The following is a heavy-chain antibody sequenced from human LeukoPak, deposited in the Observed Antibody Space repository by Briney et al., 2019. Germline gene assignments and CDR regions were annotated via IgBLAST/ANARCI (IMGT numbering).Heavy chain of an antibody. J-gene: IGHJ4*02. CDR3: ARSINGLWFGL. V-gene: IGHV3-30-3*01. D-gene: IGHD3-10*01. Sequence: GGSLRLSCAASGFTFSSYAMHWVRQAPGKGLEWVAVISYDGSNKYYADSVKGRFTISRDNSKNTLYLQMNSLRAEDTAVYYCARSINGLWFGLWGQGTLVTVSS. CDR2: ISYDGSNK. CDR1: GFTFSSYA.